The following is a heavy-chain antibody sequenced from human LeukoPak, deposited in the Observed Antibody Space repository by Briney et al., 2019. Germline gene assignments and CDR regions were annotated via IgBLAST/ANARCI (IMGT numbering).Heavy chain of an antibody. CDR1: GFTFSSYA. CDR3: AKAPGYSRAQGFDY. CDR2: ISGSGGST. D-gene: IGHD6-13*01. V-gene: IGHV3-23*01. J-gene: IGHJ4*02. Sequence: PGGSLRLSCAASGFTFSSYAMSWVRQAPGKGLEWVSAISGSGGSTYYADSVKGRFTISRDNSKNTLYLQMNSLRAEDAAVYYCAKAPGYSRAQGFDYWGQGTLVTVSS.